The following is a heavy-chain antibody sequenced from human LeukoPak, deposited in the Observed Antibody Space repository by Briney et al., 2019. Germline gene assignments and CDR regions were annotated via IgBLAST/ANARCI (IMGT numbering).Heavy chain of an antibody. D-gene: IGHD2-2*01. CDR1: GGTFSSYA. CDR2: INPSGGGT. J-gene: IGHJ4*02. V-gene: IGHV1-46*01. CDR3: ARSSSTYFDY. Sequence: ASVKVSCKASGGTFSSYAISWVRQAPGQGLEWMAIINPSGGGTTYAQKFQGRVTMTRDTSTSTVYMELSSLRSEDTAVYWCARSSSTYFDYWGQGTLVTVSS.